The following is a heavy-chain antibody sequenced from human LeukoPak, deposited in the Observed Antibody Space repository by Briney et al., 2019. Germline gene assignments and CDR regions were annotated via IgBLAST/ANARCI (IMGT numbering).Heavy chain of an antibody. CDR2: ISSSSSYI. Sequence: GGSLRLPCAASGFTFSSYSMNWVRQAPGKGVEWVSSISSSSSYIYYADSVKGRFTISRDNAKNSLYLQMNSLRAEDTAVYYCAARLRGYYFDYWGQGTLVTVSS. J-gene: IGHJ4*02. CDR3: AARLRGYYFDY. CDR1: GFTFSSYS. V-gene: IGHV3-21*01. D-gene: IGHD3-16*01.